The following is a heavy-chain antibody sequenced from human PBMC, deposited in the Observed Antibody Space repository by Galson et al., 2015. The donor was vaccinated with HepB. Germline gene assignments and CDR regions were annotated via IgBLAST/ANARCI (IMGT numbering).Heavy chain of an antibody. J-gene: IGHJ4*02. D-gene: IGHD5-18*01. V-gene: IGHV5-10-1*01. CDR1: GYIFTNYW. CDR2: IDPSDYYT. CDR3: ARRRGYNSGLSFDY. Sequence: QSGAEVKKPGESLRISCKGSGYIFTNYWIVWVRQMPGKGLEWMGKIDPSDYYTKYSPSFQGHVTISADRSINTAYLQWGSLKASDTAIYYCARRRGYNSGLSFDYWGQGTLVTVSS.